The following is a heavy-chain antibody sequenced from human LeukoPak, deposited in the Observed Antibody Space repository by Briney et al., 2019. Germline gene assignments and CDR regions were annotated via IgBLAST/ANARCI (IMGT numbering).Heavy chain of an antibody. CDR3: ARDYGYSSSWYLDY. V-gene: IGHV4-4*07. D-gene: IGHD6-13*01. CDR1: GGSISSYY. CDR2: IYTSGST. Sequence: PSETLSLTCTVSGGSISSYYWSWIRQPAGKGLEWIGRIYTSGSTNYNPSLKSRVTMSVDTSKNQSSLKLSSVTAADTAVYYCARDYGYSSSWYLDYWGQGTLVTVSS. J-gene: IGHJ4*02.